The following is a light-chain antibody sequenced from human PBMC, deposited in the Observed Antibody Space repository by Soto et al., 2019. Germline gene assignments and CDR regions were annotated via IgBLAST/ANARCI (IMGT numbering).Light chain of an antibody. CDR2: NAS. CDR1: QSVSSN. V-gene: IGKV3-20*01. J-gene: IGKJ1*01. Sequence: EIVMTQSPATLSVSPGERATLSCRASQSVSSNLAWYQQKPGQAPRLLISNASSRATGIPDRFSGSGSGTDFTLTISGLQPEDFAVYYCQQYGTSPGTFGQGTKVDIK. CDR3: QQYGTSPGT.